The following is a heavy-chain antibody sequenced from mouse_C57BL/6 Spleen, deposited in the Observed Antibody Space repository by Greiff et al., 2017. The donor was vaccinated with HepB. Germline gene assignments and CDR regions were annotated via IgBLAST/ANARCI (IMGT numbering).Heavy chain of an antibody. CDR2: IYPGDGDT. CDR1: GYTFTSYW. J-gene: IGHJ3*01. D-gene: IGHD2-4*01. CDR3: ARGNDYDGSWFAY. V-gene: IGHV1-82*01. Sequence: QVQLQQPGTELVKPGASVKLSCKASGYTFTSYWMHWVKQRPGKGLEWIGRIYPGDGDTNYNGKFKGKATLTADKSSSTAYMQLSSLTSEDSAVYFCARGNDYDGSWFAYWGQGTLVTVSA.